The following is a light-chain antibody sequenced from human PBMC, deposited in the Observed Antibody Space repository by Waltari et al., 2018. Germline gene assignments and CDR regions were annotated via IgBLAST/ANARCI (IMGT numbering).Light chain of an antibody. J-gene: IGKJ1*01. CDR3: QHYVSLPAT. CDR1: QSVSRT. V-gene: IGKV3-20*01. CDR2: GAS. Sequence: EIVLTQSPGTLFLSPGEGATLSCRASQSVSRTLAWYQQKPGQAPRLLIYGASSRATGIPDRCSGSGSGTYFSLTISRLVPDDSAVYFCQHYVSLPATFGQGTKVEIK.